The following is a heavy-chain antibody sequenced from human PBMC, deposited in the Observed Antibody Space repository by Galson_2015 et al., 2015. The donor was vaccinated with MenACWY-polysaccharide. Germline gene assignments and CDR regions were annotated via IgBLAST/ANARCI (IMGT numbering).Heavy chain of an antibody. CDR2: IFHSGTT. CDR3: ARVEKYSGSFYILY. J-gene: IGHJ4*02. Sequence: EILSLTCAVSDYSIRSGYFWGWIRQPPGKGLEWIACIFHSGTTYYNPSLKSRVTISVDTSKNQFSLKLSSVTAADTAVYYCARVEKYSGSFYILYWGQGTLVTVSS. D-gene: IGHD1-26*01. CDR1: DYSIRSGYF. V-gene: IGHV4-38-2*01.